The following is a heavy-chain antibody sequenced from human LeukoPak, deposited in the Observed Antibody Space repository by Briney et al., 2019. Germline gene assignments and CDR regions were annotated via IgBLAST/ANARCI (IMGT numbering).Heavy chain of an antibody. D-gene: IGHD6-13*01. CDR3: AKDRSRGDSSSWYPRFDP. CDR1: GFTFSGSA. J-gene: IGHJ5*02. Sequence: PGGSLRLSCAASGFTFSGSAMHWVRQASGKGLEWVGRIRSKANSYATAYAASVKGRFTISRDDSKNTLYLQMNSLRAEDTAVYYCAKDRSRGDSSSWYPRFDPWGQGTLVTVSS. CDR2: IRSKANSYAT. V-gene: IGHV3-73*01.